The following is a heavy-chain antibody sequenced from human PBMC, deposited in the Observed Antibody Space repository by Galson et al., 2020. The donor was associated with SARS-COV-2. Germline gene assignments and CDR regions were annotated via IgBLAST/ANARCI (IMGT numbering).Heavy chain of an antibody. V-gene: IGHV3-30*18. CDR1: GFTFSSYG. CDR2: ISYDGSNK. Sequence: GGSLRLSCAASGFTFSSYGMHWVRQAPGKGLEWVAVISYDGSNKYYADSVKGRFTISRDNSKNTLYLQMNSLRAEDTAVYYCAKTMGSYYYYYYGMDVWGQGTTVTVSS. J-gene: IGHJ6*02. CDR3: AKTMGSYYYYYYGMDV. D-gene: IGHD1-26*01.